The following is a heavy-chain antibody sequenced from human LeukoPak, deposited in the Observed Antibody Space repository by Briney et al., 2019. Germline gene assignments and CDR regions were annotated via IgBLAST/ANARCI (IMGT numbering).Heavy chain of an antibody. D-gene: IGHD3-22*01. CDR1: GFTFSSYA. CDR3: ARDLDSSGYYYHNWYFDL. Sequence: PGGSLRLSCAASGFTFSSYAMHWVRQAPGKGLEWVAVISYDGSNKYYADSVKGRFTISRDNSKNTLYLQMNSLRAEDTAVYYCARDLDSSGYYYHNWYFDLWGRGTLVTVSS. J-gene: IGHJ2*01. V-gene: IGHV3-30-3*01. CDR2: ISYDGSNK.